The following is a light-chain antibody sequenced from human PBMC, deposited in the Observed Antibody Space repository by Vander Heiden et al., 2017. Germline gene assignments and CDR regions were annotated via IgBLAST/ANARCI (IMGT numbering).Light chain of an antibody. CDR3: GTGDGSGV. V-gene: IGLV1-51*01. Sequence: QSVLTQPPSVSAAPGQKVTISCSGSSSNIGNNYVSWYQQLPGTAPKLLIDDNNTRPSGSPDRFSGSKSGTSATLGITERQTGDEADYYCGTGDGSGVFGGGTKLTVL. CDR2: DNN. CDR1: SSNIGNNY. J-gene: IGLJ3*02.